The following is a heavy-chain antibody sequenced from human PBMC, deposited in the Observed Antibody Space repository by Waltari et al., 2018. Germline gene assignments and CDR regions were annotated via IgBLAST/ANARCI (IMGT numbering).Heavy chain of an antibody. J-gene: IGHJ4*02. V-gene: IGHV4-39*01. CDR1: GGSISSSSYY. D-gene: IGHD3-22*01. Sequence: QLQLQESGPGLVKPSETLSLTCTVSGGSISSSSYYWGWIRQPPGKGLEWIGSIYYSVSTYYNPSLKSRVTISVDTSKNQFSLKLSSVTAADTAVYYCARPLYDSSGFFRGFDYWGQGTLVTVSS. CDR3: ARPLYDSSGFFRGFDY. CDR2: IYYSVST.